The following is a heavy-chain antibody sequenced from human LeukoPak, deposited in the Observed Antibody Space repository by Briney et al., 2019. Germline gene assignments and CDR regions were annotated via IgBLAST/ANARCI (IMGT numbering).Heavy chain of an antibody. CDR3: VIDRGAR. Sequence: GESLRLSCAASASTLSRSYMGRVRHAPGTGLEWMALMRLAGSVTYYVESVKGRFTISRDNPKNLLYLHMNNLIAEDTAVYYCVIDRGARWGQGTLVTVSS. CDR1: ASTLSRSY. V-gene: IGHV3-7*01. CDR2: MRLAGSVT. J-gene: IGHJ4*02.